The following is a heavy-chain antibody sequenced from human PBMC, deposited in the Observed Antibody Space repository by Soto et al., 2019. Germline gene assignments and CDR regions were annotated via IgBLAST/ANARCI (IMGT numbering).Heavy chain of an antibody. V-gene: IGHV3-23*01. Sequence: PGGSLRLSCAASGFTFSSYAMSWVRQAPGKGLEWVSAISGSGGSTYYADSVKGRFTISRDNSKNTLYLQMNSLRAEDTAVYYCAKAESSSGYYLYYFDYWGQGTLVTVSS. D-gene: IGHD3-22*01. CDR2: ISGSGGST. J-gene: IGHJ4*02. CDR1: GFTFSSYA. CDR3: AKAESSSGYYLYYFDY.